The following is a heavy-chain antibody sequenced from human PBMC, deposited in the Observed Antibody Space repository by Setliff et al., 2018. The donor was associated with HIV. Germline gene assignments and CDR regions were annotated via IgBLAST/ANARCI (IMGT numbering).Heavy chain of an antibody. Sequence: WASVKVSCKASGGTFSGYGITWVRQAPGQGLEWMGWISGYSGHTSYAQKIQGRVTMTTDTSTSTAYTELRSLRSDDTAVYFCAREHSTTWPYFDFWGQGTLVTVSS. CDR3: AREHSTTWPYFDF. CDR2: ISGYSGHT. J-gene: IGHJ4*02. V-gene: IGHV1-18*04. D-gene: IGHD6-13*01. CDR1: GGTFSGYG.